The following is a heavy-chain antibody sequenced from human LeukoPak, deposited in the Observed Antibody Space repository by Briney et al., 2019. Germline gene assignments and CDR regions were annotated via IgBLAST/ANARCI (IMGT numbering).Heavy chain of an antibody. Sequence: PGGSLRLSCAASGFTFSSYSMNWVRQAPGKGREWVSYISSSSTIYYADSVKGRFTISRDNAKNSLYLQMNSLRAEDTAVYYCARDLSINIEAMDAFDIWGQGTMVTVSS. CDR3: ARDLSINIEAMDAFDI. J-gene: IGHJ3*02. D-gene: IGHD5-12*01. V-gene: IGHV3-48*01. CDR2: ISSSSTI. CDR1: GFTFSSYS.